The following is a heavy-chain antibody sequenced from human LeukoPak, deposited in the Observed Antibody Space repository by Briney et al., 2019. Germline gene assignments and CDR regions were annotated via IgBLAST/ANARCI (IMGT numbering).Heavy chain of an antibody. V-gene: IGHV3-23*01. CDR3: AKDLDGSGYYSVGEDY. CDR1: GFTFSRYA. CDR2: ISSSGGTT. Sequence: PGGSLRLSCAASGFTFSRYAMSWVRQAPGKGLEWVSGISSSGGTTYYADSVKDRFTISRDNSKNTLYLQMNSLRSEETATYYCAKDLDGSGYYSVGEDYWGQGTLVIVSS. J-gene: IGHJ4*02. D-gene: IGHD3-22*01.